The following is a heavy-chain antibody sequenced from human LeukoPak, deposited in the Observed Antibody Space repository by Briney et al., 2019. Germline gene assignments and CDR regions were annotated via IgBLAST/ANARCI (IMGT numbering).Heavy chain of an antibody. Sequence: GASVKVSCKASGGTFSSYAISWVRQAPGQGLEWMAILNPSGGSSNYAQKFQGRATLTRATSTGTVYMELSSLRSGDTAVYYCASVYKHGMDVWGQGTTVIVSS. CDR2: LNPSGGSS. J-gene: IGHJ6*02. CDR3: ASVYKHGMDV. CDR1: GGTFSSYA. V-gene: IGHV1-46*01. D-gene: IGHD5-24*01.